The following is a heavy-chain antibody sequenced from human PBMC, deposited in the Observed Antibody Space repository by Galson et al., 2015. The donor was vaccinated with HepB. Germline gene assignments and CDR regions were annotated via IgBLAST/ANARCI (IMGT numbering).Heavy chain of an antibody. J-gene: IGHJ6*02. V-gene: IGHV3-23*01. CDR3: AKGLEGYYYYGMDV. CDR1: GFTFSSYA. CDR2: ISGSGGST. D-gene: IGHD5-24*01. Sequence: SLRLSCAASGFTFSSYAMSWVRQAPGKGLEWVSAISGSGGSTYYADSVKGRFTISRDNSKNTLYLQMNSLRAEDTAVYYCAKGLEGYYYYGMDVWGQGTTVTVSS.